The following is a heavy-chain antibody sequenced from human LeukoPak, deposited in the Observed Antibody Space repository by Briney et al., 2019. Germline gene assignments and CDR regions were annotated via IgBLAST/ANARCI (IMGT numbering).Heavy chain of an antibody. CDR1: GFTFSSHG. J-gene: IGHJ4*02. Sequence: GGSLRLSCAASGFTFSSHGMHWVRQAPGKGLEWGTFISYDGSNKYYADSVKGRFTNSRDNSKNTLFLQMNSLRAEDTAVYYCARQHTAATAFDYWGQGTLVTVSS. D-gene: IGHD6-13*01. V-gene: IGHV3-30*03. CDR3: ARQHTAATAFDY. CDR2: ISYDGSNK.